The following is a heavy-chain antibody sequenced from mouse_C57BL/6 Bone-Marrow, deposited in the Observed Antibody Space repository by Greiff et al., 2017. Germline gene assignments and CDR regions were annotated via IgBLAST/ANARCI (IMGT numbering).Heavy chain of an antibody. J-gene: IGHJ4*01. D-gene: IGHD6-1*01. CDR3: SRSSLYYYAMDY. Sequence: QVQLQQSGAELVKPGASVKLSCKASGYTFTSYWMQWVKQRPGQGLEWIGEIDPSDSYTNYNQKFKGKATLTVDTTSSTAYMQLSSLTSEDSAVYYYSRSSLYYYAMDYWGQGTSVTVSS. V-gene: IGHV1-50*01. CDR1: GYTFTSYW. CDR2: IDPSDSYT.